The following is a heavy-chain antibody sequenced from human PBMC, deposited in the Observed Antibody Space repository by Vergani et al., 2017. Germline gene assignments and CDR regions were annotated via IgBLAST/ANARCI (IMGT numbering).Heavy chain of an antibody. CDR2: ISAYNGNT. CDR1: GYTLTELS. V-gene: IGHV1-18*01. D-gene: IGHD5-12*01. J-gene: IGHJ3*02. Sequence: QVQLVQSGAEVKKPGASVKVSCKVSGYTLTELSMHWVRQAPGKGLEWMGWISAYNGNTNYAQKLQGRVTMTTDTSTSTAYMELRSLRSDDTAVYYCARDIILAATIPDAFDIWGQGTMVTVSS. CDR3: ARDIILAATIPDAFDI.